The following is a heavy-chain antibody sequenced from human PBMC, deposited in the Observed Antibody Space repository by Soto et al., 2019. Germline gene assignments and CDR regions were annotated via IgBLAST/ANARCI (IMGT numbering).Heavy chain of an antibody. CDR1: GFTFSSYA. CDR2: ISYDGSNK. CDR3: AREGGDYGSF. Sequence: GGSLRLSCAASGFTFSSYAMHWVRQAPGKGLEWVAVISYDGSNKYYADSVKGRFTTSRDNSKNTLYLQMNSLRAEDTAVYYRAREGGDYGSFWGQGTMVTVSS. V-gene: IGHV3-30-3*01. D-gene: IGHD4-17*01. J-gene: IGHJ4*02.